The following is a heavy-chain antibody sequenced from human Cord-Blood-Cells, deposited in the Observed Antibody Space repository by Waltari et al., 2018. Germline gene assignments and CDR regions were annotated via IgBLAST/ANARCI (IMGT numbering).Heavy chain of an antibody. Sequence: EVQLVESGGGLVQPGGSLRLSCAASGFTFSSYWMSWVRQAPGKGLEWVANIKQDGSKKYYVDSVKGRFTISRDNAKNSLYLQMNSLRAEDAAVYYCARAGDSIAAAGDYWGQGTLVTVSS. CDR3: ARAGDSIAAAGDY. J-gene: IGHJ4*02. D-gene: IGHD6-13*01. CDR2: IKQDGSKK. CDR1: GFTFSSYW. V-gene: IGHV3-7*05.